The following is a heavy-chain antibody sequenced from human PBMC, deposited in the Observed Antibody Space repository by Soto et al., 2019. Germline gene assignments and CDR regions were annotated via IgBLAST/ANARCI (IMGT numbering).Heavy chain of an antibody. CDR3: VRWAGGDHGWIDP. CDR1: GYTLTNYG. J-gene: IGHJ5*02. V-gene: IGHV1-18*01. D-gene: IGHD2-21*02. CDR2: ISAYNGNT. Sequence: QVQLVQSGAEVKMPGASVKVSCKASGYTLTNYGITWVRQAPGQGLEWMGWISAYNGNTKNAEKFRGRVIMTRDTSTSTAYMELRRLTSDDTAVYYCVRWAGGDHGWIDPWGQGTLVTVSS.